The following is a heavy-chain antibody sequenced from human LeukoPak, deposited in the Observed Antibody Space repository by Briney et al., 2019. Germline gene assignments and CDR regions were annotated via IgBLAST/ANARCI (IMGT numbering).Heavy chain of an antibody. CDR3: ARDYCSSTSCLFDY. CDR1: GGTFSSYA. V-gene: IGHV1-69*05. Sequence: SVKVSCKASGGTFSSYAISWVRQAPGQGLEWMGGIIPIFGTANYAQKFQGRVTMTRDTSISTAYMELSRLRSDDTAVYYCARDYCSSTSCLFDYWGQGTLVTISS. J-gene: IGHJ4*02. CDR2: IIPIFGTA. D-gene: IGHD2-2*01.